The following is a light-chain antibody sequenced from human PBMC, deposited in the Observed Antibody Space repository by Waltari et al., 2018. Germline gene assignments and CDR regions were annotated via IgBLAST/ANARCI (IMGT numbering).Light chain of an antibody. CDR1: SSDVGGYNS. Sequence: QSALTQPASVSGSPGQSITISCTGTSSDVGGYNSVSWYQQHPGKAPKLMIYEVSNRPSGVSDRFSSSKSGNTASLTISGLQAEDEADYYCSSYRSSTTRVFGTGTKVTVL. CDR2: EVS. J-gene: IGLJ1*01. V-gene: IGLV2-14*01. CDR3: SSYRSSTTRV.